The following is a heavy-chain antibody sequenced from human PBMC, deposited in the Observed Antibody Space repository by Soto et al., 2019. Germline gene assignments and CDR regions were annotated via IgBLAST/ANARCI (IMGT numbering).Heavy chain of an antibody. V-gene: IGHV4-34*01. D-gene: IGHD3-22*01. CDR3: ARVVSSAVTYYFDY. CDR2: INHRGST. Sequence: SETLSLTCAVYGGSFSGYYWSWIRQPPGKGLEWIGEINHRGSTNYNPSLKSRVTISVDTSKNQFSLKLSSVTAADTAVYYCARVVSSAVTYYFDYWGQGTLVTVSS. CDR1: GGSFSGYY. J-gene: IGHJ4*02.